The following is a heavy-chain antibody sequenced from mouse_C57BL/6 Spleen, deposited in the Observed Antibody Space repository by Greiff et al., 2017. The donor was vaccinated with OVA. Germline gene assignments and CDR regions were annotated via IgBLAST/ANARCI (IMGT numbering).Heavy chain of an antibody. J-gene: IGHJ2*01. Sequence: QVQLQQPGAELVRPGSSVKLSCKASGYTFTSYWMHWVKQRPIQGLEWIGNIDPSDSETHYNQKFKDKATLTVDKSSSTAYMQLSSLTSEDSAVYSGASGDSSGYEEYYLDYWGQGTTLTVSS. D-gene: IGHD3-2*02. V-gene: IGHV1-52*01. CDR3: ASGDSSGYEEYYLDY. CDR1: GYTFTSYW. CDR2: IDPSDSET.